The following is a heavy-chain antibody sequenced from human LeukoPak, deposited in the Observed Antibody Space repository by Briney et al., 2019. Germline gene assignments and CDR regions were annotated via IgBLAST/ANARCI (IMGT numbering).Heavy chain of an antibody. D-gene: IGHD5-12*01. Sequence: GGSLRLSCEASGFTFNTFWMTWVRQAPGKGLEWVANIKQGGGEKHYVDSVRGRFTISRDNTKNFAYLQMDSLRTEDTAVYYCARQERVAAILFYWGQGTLVTVSS. CDR1: GFTFNTFW. V-gene: IGHV3-7*01. CDR3: ARQERVAAILFY. CDR2: IKQGGGEK. J-gene: IGHJ4*02.